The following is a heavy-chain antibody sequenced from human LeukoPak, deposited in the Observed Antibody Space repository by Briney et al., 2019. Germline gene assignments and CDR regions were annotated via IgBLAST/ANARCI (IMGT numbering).Heavy chain of an antibody. CDR3: ARELVWVDYDAFDI. Sequence: PGGSLRLSCVVSEFNFRNYWMSWVRQTPGKGLEWVANIKQDGSDKYYVDSVKGRFIISRDNAKNSLYLQMNSLRDEDTAVYYCARELVWVDYDAFDIWGQGTMVTVSS. V-gene: IGHV3-7*03. D-gene: IGHD3-16*01. J-gene: IGHJ3*02. CDR1: EFNFRNYW. CDR2: IKQDGSDK.